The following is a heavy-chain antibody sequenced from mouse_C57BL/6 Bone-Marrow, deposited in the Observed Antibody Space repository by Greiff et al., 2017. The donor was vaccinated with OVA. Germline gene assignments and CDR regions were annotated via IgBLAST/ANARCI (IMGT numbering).Heavy chain of an antibody. Sequence: QVQLQQPGAELVKPGASVKLSCTASGYTFTSYWMHWVKQRPGQGLEWIGMIHPNSGSTNYNEKFKSKATLTVDKSSSPAYMQLSSLTSEDSAVYYCASPKGYYAMDYWGQGTSVTVSS. J-gene: IGHJ4*01. CDR3: ASPKGYYAMDY. CDR1: GYTFTSYW. V-gene: IGHV1-64*01. CDR2: IHPNSGST.